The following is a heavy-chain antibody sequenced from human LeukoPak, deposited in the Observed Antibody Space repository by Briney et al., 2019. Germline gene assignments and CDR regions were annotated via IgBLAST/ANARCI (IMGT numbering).Heavy chain of an antibody. J-gene: IGHJ3*02. D-gene: IGHD2-2*01. CDR3: ARGSQDIVVVPAAMDEDAFDI. Sequence: ASVKVSCKASGGTFSSYAISWVRQAPGQGLEWMGRIIPILGIANYAQKFQGRVTITADKSTSTAYMELSSLRSEDTDVYYCARGSQDIVVVPAAMDEDAFDIWGQGTMVTVSS. CDR2: IIPILGIA. V-gene: IGHV1-69*04. CDR1: GGTFSSYA.